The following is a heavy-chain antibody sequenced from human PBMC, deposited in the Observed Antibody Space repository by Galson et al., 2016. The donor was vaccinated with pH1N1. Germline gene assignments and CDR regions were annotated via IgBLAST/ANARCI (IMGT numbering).Heavy chain of an antibody. Sequence: SLRLSCAASGFTFSDYWMNWVRQAPAKGLEWVANINQDGSKIYYVDSVKGRFTISRDNAKNSLYLQMNSLRAEDTAVYYCAKQLVVDWGQGTLVTVSS. CDR1: GFTFSDYW. CDR2: INQDGSKI. J-gene: IGHJ4*02. CDR3: AKQLVVD. D-gene: IGHD6-6*01. V-gene: IGHV3-7*01.